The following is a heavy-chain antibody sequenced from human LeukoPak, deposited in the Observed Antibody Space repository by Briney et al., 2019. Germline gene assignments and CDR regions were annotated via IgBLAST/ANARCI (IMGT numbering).Heavy chain of an antibody. D-gene: IGHD1/OR15-1a*01. CDR1: GFTFSSYA. J-gene: IGHJ3*02. CDR3: TRDWRNKAFDI. V-gene: IGHV3-23*01. Sequence: GGSLRLSCAASGFTFSSYAMSWVRQAPGKGLEWVSAISGSGGSTYYADSVKGRFTISRDNAKNTLYLQMNSLRSEDTAVYYCTRDWRNKAFDIWGQGTMVTVSS. CDR2: ISGSGGST.